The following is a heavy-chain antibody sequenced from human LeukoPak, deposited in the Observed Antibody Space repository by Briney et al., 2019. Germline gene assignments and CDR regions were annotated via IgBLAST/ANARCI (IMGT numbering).Heavy chain of an antibody. J-gene: IGHJ4*02. Sequence: SETLSLTCTVSGDSINSLDLWSWVRQPPGKGLEWIGEMYLSGTTHSNPSVKSRVTISIDKSKDQFFLNLSSVTAADTAVYYCAGLVGRYSSGLYYYYFDYWGQGTLVTVSS. D-gene: IGHD3-22*01. CDR2: MYLSGTT. V-gene: IGHV4-4*02. CDR1: GDSINSLDL. CDR3: AGLVGRYSSGLYYYYFDY.